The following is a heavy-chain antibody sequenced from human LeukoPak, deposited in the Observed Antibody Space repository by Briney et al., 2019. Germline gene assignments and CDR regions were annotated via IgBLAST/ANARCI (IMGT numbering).Heavy chain of an antibody. CDR3: ARGVRGVITQKYYYYGMDV. D-gene: IGHD3-10*01. CDR2: INPNSGGT. CDR1: GYTFTGYY. Sequence: ASVKVSCKASGYTFTGYYMHWVRQAPGQGLEWMGWINPNSGGTNYAQKLQGRVTMTTDTSTSTAYMELRSLRSDDTAVYYCARGVRGVITQKYYYYGMDVWGQGTTVTVSS. V-gene: IGHV1-2*02. J-gene: IGHJ6*02.